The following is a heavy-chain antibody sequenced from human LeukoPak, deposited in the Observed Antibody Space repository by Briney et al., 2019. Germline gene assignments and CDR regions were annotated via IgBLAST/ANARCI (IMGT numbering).Heavy chain of an antibody. CDR3: ARGISPTNTMIDS. V-gene: IGHV3-74*01. Sequence: GGSLRLSCTASGFTFTNHWMHWVRQAPGKGLVWVPRLKPDGVHINYADSVRGRFTISRDNAKNTLYLQMNSLRAEDTAVYYCARGISPTNTMIDSWGQGTLVTVSS. CDR1: GFTFTNHW. D-gene: IGHD3-22*01. CDR2: LKPDGVHI. J-gene: IGHJ4*02.